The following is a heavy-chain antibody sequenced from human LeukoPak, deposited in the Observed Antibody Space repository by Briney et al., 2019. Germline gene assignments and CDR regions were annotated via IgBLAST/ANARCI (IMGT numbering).Heavy chain of an antibody. CDR3: ARDGPYYDFWSGYFSFDP. V-gene: IGHV1-69*13. J-gene: IGHJ5*02. CDR2: NIPIFGTA. CDR1: GGTFSSYA. Sequence: ASVKVSCKASGGTFSSYAISWVRQAPGQGLEWMGGNIPIFGTANYAQKFQGRVTITADESTSTAYMELSSLRSEDTAVYYCARDGPYYDFWSGYFSFDPWGQGTLVTVSS. D-gene: IGHD3-3*01.